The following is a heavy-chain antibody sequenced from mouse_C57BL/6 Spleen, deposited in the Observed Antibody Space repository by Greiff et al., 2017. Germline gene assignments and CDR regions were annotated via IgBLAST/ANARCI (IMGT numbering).Heavy chain of an antibody. V-gene: IGHV1-81*01. J-gene: IGHJ2*01. Sequence: VQLQQSGAELARPGASVKLSCKASGYTFTSYGISWVKQRTGQGLEWIGEIYPRSGNTYYNEKFKGKATLTADKSSSTAYMELRSLTSEDSAVYFCARSRGYYGSNSYYFDYWGQGTTLTVSS. CDR2: IYPRSGNT. CDR1: GYTFTSYG. CDR3: ARSRGYYGSNSYYFDY. D-gene: IGHD1-1*01.